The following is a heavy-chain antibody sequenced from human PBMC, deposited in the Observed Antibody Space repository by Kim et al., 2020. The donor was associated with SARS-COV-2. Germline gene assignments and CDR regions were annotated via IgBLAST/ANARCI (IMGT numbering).Heavy chain of an antibody. D-gene: IGHD2-2*02. J-gene: IGHJ4*02. CDR1: GGSFSGYY. CDR3: ARGRKTPGVGRAAIFPFFDY. V-gene: IGHV4-34*01. CDR2: INHSGST. Sequence: SETLSLTCAVYGGSFSGYYWSWIRQPPGKGLEWIGEINHSGSTNYNPSLKSRVTISVDTSKNQFSLKLSSVTAADTAVYYCARGRKTPGVGRAAIFPFFDYWGQGTLVTVSS.